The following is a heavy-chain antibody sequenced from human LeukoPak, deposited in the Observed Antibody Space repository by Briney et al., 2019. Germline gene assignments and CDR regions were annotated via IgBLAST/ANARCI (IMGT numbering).Heavy chain of an antibody. V-gene: IGHV3-74*01. Sequence: GGSLRLSCAASGFTFSSYWMHWVRQAPGKGLVWVSRINSDGSSTSYADSVEGRFTISRDNAKNTLCLQMNSLRAEDTAVYYCAKGGSYPIDYWGQGTLVTFSS. J-gene: IGHJ4*02. CDR2: INSDGSST. D-gene: IGHD1-26*01. CDR3: AKGGSYPIDY. CDR1: GFTFSSYW.